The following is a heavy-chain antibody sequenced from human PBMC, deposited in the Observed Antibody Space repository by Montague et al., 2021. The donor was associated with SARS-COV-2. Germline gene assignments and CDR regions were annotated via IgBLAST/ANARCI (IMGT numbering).Heavy chain of an antibody. CDR1: GGSISSSNW. V-gene: IGHV4-4*02. CDR3: ARVHPLWFGELLLDYYYYYGMDV. Sequence: SETLSLTRAVSGGSISSSNWCSWVRPPPGKGLEWIGEIYHSGSTNYNPSLKSRVTISVDKSKNQFSLKLSSVTAADTAVYYCARVHPLWFGELLLDYYYYYGMDVWGQGTTVTVSS. D-gene: IGHD3-10*01. CDR2: IYHSGST. J-gene: IGHJ6*02.